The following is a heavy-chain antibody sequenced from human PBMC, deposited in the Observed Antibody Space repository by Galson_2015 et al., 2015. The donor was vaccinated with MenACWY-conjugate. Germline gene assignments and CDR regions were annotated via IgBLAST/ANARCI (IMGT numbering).Heavy chain of an antibody. CDR1: GDSISSGNW. D-gene: IGHD6-19*01. J-gene: IGHJ4*02. Sequence: ETLSLTCAVSGDSISSGNWWSWVRPSPGKGLEWIGEVYHSGSTNYNPSVKSRVTISVDKSKNQFSLKLSAVTAADTAVYYCARDPIAVTGTFYDYWGQGTLVTVSS. V-gene: IGHV4-4*02. CDR3: ARDPIAVTGTFYDY. CDR2: VYHSGST.